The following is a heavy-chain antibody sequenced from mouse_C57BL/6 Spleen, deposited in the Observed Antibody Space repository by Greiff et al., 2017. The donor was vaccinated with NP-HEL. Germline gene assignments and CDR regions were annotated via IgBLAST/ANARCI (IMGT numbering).Heavy chain of an antibody. J-gene: IGHJ1*03. V-gene: IGHV1-19*01. CDR3: ARSDYGSSTYWYFDV. Sequence: VQLQQSGPVLVKPGASVKMSCKASGYTFTDYYMNWVKQSHGKSLEWIGVINPYNGGTSYNQKFKGKATLTVDKSSSTAYMELNSLTSEDSAVYYCARSDYGSSTYWYFDVWGTGTTVTVSS. D-gene: IGHD1-1*01. CDR1: GYTFTDYY. CDR2: INPYNGGT.